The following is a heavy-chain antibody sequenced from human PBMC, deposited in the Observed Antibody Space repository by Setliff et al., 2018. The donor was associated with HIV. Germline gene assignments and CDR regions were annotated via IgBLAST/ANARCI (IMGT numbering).Heavy chain of an antibody. V-gene: IGHV4-38-2*02. Sequence: SETLSLTCTVSGQFISDGYYWGWIRQPPGKGLEWIGSVYHSGKTYYNPSLKSRVTMSADTSKNQISLMLRSMTAADTAVYYCAKHDFGEGSRFDPWGQGSLVTVSS. CDR3: AKHDFGEGSRFDP. CDR1: GQFISDGYY. J-gene: IGHJ5*02. D-gene: IGHD3-16*01. CDR2: VYHSGKT.